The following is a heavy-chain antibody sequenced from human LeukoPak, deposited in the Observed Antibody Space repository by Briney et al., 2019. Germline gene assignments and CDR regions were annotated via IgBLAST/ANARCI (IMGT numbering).Heavy chain of an antibody. D-gene: IGHD3-10*01. J-gene: IGHJ6*02. CDR2: IWYDGSNK. Sequence: SGGSLRLSCAASGFTFSSYGMHWVRQAPGKGLEWVAVIWYDGSNKYYADSVKGRFTISRDNSKNTLYLQMNSLRAEDTAVYYCARNPYGGSGSPPPYYGMDVWGQGTTVTVSS. V-gene: IGHV3-33*01. CDR1: GFTFSSYG. CDR3: ARNPYGGSGSPPPYYGMDV.